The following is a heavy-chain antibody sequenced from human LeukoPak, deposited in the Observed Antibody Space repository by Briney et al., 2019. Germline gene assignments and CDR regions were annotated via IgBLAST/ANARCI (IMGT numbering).Heavy chain of an antibody. CDR2: IKQDGSEK. J-gene: IGHJ6*02. CDR3: AKDMGGGSNYYYGMDV. V-gene: IGHV3-7*03. CDR1: GFTLSSYW. D-gene: IGHD2-15*01. Sequence: GGSLRLSCAASGFTLSSYWMSWVRQAPGKGLEWVANIKQDGSEKYYVDSVKGRFTISRDNAKNSLYLQMNSLRAEDTALYYCAKDMGGGSNYYYGMDVWGQGTTVTVSS.